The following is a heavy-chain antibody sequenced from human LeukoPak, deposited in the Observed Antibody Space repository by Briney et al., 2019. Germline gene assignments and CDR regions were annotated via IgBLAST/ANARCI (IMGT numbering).Heavy chain of an antibody. CDR3: AREAAGHFDY. J-gene: IGHJ4*02. V-gene: IGHV3-30*09. CDR2: IAYDGSSE. Sequence: GGSLRLSCAASGFTFSSYAMHWVRQAPGKGLEWVALIAYDGSSEYHADSVKGRFDISRDNSKNTLYLQMNSLRAEDTAVYYCAREAAGHFDYWGQGTLVTVSS. D-gene: IGHD6-25*01. CDR1: GFTFSSYA.